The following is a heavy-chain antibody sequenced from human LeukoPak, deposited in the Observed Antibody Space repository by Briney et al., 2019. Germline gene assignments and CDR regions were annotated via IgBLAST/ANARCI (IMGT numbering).Heavy chain of an antibody. V-gene: IGHV3-7*05. CDR1: GFTFSSYW. D-gene: IGHD1-26*01. CDR3: AKDGGSGATRPIDF. J-gene: IGHJ4*02. CDR2: IKQDGSEK. Sequence: QSGGSLRLSCAASGFTFSSYWMSWVRQAPGKGLEWVANIKQDGSEKYYVDSVKGRFTISRDNAKNSLYLQLNSLRTEDTAFYYCAKDGGSGATRPIDFWGQGTLVTVSS.